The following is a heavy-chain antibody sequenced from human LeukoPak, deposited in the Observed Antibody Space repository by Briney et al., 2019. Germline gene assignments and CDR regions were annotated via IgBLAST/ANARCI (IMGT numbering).Heavy chain of an antibody. V-gene: IGHV3-15*01. Sequence: GGSLRLSCAASGFTFSTYWMTWVRQAPGKGLEWVGRIKRKGDGGTPDYAAPVAGRFTISRDDSKNTLYLQMNSLKIEDTAVYYCTRDVTNYDILTGPSFDYWGQGTLVTVSS. CDR2: IKRKGDGGTP. D-gene: IGHD3-9*01. CDR3: TRDVTNYDILTGPSFDY. J-gene: IGHJ4*02. CDR1: GFTFSTYW.